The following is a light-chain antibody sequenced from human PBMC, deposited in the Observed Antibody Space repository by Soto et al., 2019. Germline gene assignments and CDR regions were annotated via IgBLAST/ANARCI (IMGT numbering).Light chain of an antibody. Sequence: QSALTQSPSASASLGASVKLTCTLSSGHTTYAIAWHQQQPEKGPRYLMKLNSDGSHSKGDGIPDRFSGSSSGAERYLTISSLQSEDEGDYYCQTWGTGIEVIFGGGTKLTVL. CDR1: SGHTTYA. CDR2: LNSDGSH. J-gene: IGLJ2*01. CDR3: QTWGTGIEVI. V-gene: IGLV4-69*01.